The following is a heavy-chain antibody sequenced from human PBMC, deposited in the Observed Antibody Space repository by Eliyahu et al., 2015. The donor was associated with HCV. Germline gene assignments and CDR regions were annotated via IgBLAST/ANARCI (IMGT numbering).Heavy chain of an antibody. V-gene: IGHV3-53*02. CDR1: GFTVSTKD. D-gene: IGHD1-26*01. CDR3: ATDFLGIVGDTGLDF. Sequence: EVHLVETGGGLIQPGGSLRLSCAASGFTVSTKDMTWVRQAPGKGLEWVSVVYRDGDTYDADSVKGRFFISRDTYRNLVYLQMDSLRVEDTAVYYCATDFLGIVGDTGLDFRGQGTLVTVSS. J-gene: IGHJ4*02. CDR2: VYRDGDT.